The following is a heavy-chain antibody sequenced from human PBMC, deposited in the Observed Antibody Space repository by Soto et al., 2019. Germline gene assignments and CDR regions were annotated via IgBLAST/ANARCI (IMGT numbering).Heavy chain of an antibody. D-gene: IGHD1-26*01. CDR3: ARGPAVGATSYYYYYYGMDG. Sequence: QVQLVESGGGVVQPGRSLRLSCAASRFAFTNYAMYWVRQAPGKGLEWVAVISFDGSDKYYADSVKGRFTISRDNSENTLYLQMNSLRAEDTAVYYCARGPAVGATSYYYYYYGMDGWGQGTTVTVSS. V-gene: IGHV3-30-3*01. CDR1: RFAFTNYA. J-gene: IGHJ6*02. CDR2: ISFDGSDK.